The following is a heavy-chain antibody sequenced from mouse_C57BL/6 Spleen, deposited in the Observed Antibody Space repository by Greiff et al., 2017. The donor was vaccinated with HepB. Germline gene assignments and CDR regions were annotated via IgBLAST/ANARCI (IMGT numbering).Heavy chain of an antibody. CDR3: ARQERTGTGGYAMDY. Sequence: DVHLVESGGDLVKPGGSLKLSCAASGFTFSSYGISWVRQTPDKRLEWVATISSGGSYTYYPDSVKGRFNISRDNAKNTLYLQMSSLKSEDTAMYYCARQERTGTGGYAMDYWGQGTSVTVSS. CDR1: GFTFSSYG. J-gene: IGHJ4*01. CDR2: ISSGGSYT. V-gene: IGHV5-6*01. D-gene: IGHD4-1*01.